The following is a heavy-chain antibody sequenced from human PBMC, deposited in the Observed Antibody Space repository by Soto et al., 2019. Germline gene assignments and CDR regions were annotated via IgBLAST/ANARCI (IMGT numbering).Heavy chain of an antibody. J-gene: IGHJ3*02. V-gene: IGHV1-69*13. D-gene: IGHD5-12*01. CDR2: IIPIFATA. CDR3: ASHYGGYDWGGDAFDI. Sequence: ASVKVSCKASGGTFSSYAISWVRQAPGQGLEWMGGIIPIFATADYAQKFQGRVTITADESTSTAYMELSSLRSEDTAAYYCASHYGGYDWGGDAFDIWGQGTMVTVSS. CDR1: GGTFSSYA.